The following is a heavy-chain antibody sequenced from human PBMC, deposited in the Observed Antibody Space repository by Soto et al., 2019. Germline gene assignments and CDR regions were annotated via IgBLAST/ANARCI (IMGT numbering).Heavy chain of an antibody. D-gene: IGHD1-26*01. CDR1: VFGFSCYA. V-gene: IGHV3-23*01. CDR3: GKDRLGATGYFDY. J-gene: IGHJ4*02. Sequence: HPWGSLILSCASSVFGFSCYAMIWVRRAPGTGLEWVSTISGAGFQTYYGKSVNGRFTISRDNSKNILYLEMNSLRAEDAAVYYCGKDRLGATGYFDYWGQGALVTVSS. CDR2: ISGAGFQT.